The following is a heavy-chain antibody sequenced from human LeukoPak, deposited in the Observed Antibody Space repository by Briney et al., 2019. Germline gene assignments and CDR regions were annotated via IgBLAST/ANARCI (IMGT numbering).Heavy chain of an antibody. CDR3: ARDDNYGSGSFLD. CDR1: GGSISSSSYY. V-gene: IGHV4-39*07. Sequence: SETLSLTCTVSGGSISSSSYYWGWIRQPPGKGLEWIGSIYYSGSTYYNPSLKSRVTISVDTSKNQFSLKLSSVTAADTAVYYCARDDNYGSGSFLDWGQGTLVTVSS. J-gene: IGHJ4*02. D-gene: IGHD3-10*01. CDR2: IYYSGST.